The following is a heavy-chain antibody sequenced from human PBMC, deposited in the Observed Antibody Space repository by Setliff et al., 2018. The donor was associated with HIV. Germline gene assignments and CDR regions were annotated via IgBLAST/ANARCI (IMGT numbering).Heavy chain of an antibody. J-gene: IGHJ6*03. CDR1: GDSSSNDY. V-gene: IGHV4-4*08. Sequence: KSSETLSLTCTVSGDSSSNDYWTWVRQPPGKGLEWIGNIHTSGTTKYNPSLNRRVTISVDMSKSQFSLRLSSVTAADTAMYYCAREYYRSGGYYSGWKYYYMDVWGKGTTVTVSS. CDR3: AREYYRSGGYYSGWKYYYMDV. D-gene: IGHD2-15*01. CDR2: IHTSGTT.